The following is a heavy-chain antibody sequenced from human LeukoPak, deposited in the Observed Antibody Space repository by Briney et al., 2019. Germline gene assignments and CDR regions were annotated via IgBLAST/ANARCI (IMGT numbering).Heavy chain of an antibody. CDR2: ISSSSSYT. Sequence: PGGSLRLSCAASGFTFSGYYMSWIRQAPGKGLEWVSYISSSSSYTNYADSVKGRFTISRDNAKNSLYLQMNSLRAEDTAVYYCARDLTFGGVIVTGYFDYWGQGTLVTVSS. CDR3: ARDLTFGGVIVTGYFDY. CDR1: GFTFSGYY. D-gene: IGHD3-16*02. V-gene: IGHV3-11*06. J-gene: IGHJ4*02.